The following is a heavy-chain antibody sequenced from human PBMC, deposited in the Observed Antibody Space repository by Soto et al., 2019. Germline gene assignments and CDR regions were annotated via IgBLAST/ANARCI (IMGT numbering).Heavy chain of an antibody. CDR1: GYTFTGYY. CDR2: INPNSGGT. Sequence: GSVKVSCKASGYTFTGYYMHWVRQAPGQGLEWMGWINPNSGGTNYAQKFQGWVTMTRDTSISTAYMELSRLRSDDTAVYYCARGVLSGRPRDLYYYIDVWGKGTTVTVSS. V-gene: IGHV1-2*04. D-gene: IGHD2-8*02. J-gene: IGHJ6*03. CDR3: ARGVLSGRPRDLYYYIDV.